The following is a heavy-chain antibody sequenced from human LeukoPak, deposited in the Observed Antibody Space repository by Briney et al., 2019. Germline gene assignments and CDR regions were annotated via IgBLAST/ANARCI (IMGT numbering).Heavy chain of an antibody. D-gene: IGHD3-9*01. J-gene: IGHJ4*02. CDR3: TKERRRDDILTGSFSD. CDR2: ISGSGGST. V-gene: IGHV3-23*01. Sequence: PGGSLRLSCAASGFTFSSYAMSWVRQAPGKGLEWVSSISGSGGSTYYADSVKGRFTISRDNSKNTLYLQMNSPRAEDTAVYYCTKERRRDDILTGSFSDWGQGTLVTVSS. CDR1: GFTFSSYA.